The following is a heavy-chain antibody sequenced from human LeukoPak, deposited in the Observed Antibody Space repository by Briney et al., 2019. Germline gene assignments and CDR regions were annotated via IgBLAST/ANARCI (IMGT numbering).Heavy chain of an antibody. CDR3: AKVIAPAAAGFDY. J-gene: IGHJ4*02. CDR2: ISYDGSNK. V-gene: IGHV3-30*18. CDR1: GGTFSSYG. D-gene: IGHD6-13*01. Sequence: SCKASGGTFSSYGMHWVRQAPGKGLEWVAVISYDGSNKYYADSVKGRFTISRDNSKNTLYLQMNSLRAEDTAVYYCAKVIAPAAAGFDYWGQGTLVTVSS.